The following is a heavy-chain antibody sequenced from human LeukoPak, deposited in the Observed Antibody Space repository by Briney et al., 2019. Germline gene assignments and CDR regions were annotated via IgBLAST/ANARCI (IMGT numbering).Heavy chain of an antibody. CDR2: INLDGSEK. Sequence: GGSLRLSCTASGFIFSTSWMTWVRQAPGKGLEWVANINLDGSEKYYADSVKGRFTISRDNAKNSLYLQMNSLRAEDTAVYYCARVGIVVVTDAFDIWGQGTMVTVSS. D-gene: IGHD3-22*01. J-gene: IGHJ3*02. V-gene: IGHV3-7*01. CDR3: ARVGIVVVTDAFDI. CDR1: GFIFSTSW.